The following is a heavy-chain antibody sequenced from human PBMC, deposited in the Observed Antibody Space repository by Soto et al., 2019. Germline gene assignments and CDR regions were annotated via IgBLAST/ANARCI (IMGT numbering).Heavy chain of an antibody. CDR3: AKVLVTTSQGPMYYYGMDV. J-gene: IGHJ6*02. D-gene: IGHD4-17*01. Sequence: GGSLRLSCAASGFTFSSYAMSWVRQAPGKGLEWVSAISGSGGSTYYADSVKGRFTISRDNSKNTLYLQMNSLRAEDTAVYYCAKVLVTTSQGPMYYYGMDVWGQGTTVTVSS. V-gene: IGHV3-23*01. CDR2: ISGSGGST. CDR1: GFTFSSYA.